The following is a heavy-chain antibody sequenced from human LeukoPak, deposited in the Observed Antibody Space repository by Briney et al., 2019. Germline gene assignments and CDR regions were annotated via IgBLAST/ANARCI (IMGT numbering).Heavy chain of an antibody. V-gene: IGHV4-39*01. J-gene: IGHJ4*02. D-gene: IGHD6-19*01. Sequence: SETLSLTCTVSGGSISSSSYYWGWIRQPPGKGLEWIGTIYYSGSTYYNPSLKSRVTISVDTSKNQFSLKLSSVTAADTAVYYCARGVRQWTAKYYFDYWGQGTLVTVSS. CDR2: IYYSGST. CDR3: ARGVRQWTAKYYFDY. CDR1: GGSISSSSYY.